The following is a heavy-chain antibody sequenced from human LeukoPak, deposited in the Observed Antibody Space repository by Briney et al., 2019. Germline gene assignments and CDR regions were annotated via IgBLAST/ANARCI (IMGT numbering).Heavy chain of an antibody. CDR3: ARVLQGSSWQYYFDY. CDR1: GYTFTSYY. CDR2: INPNSGGT. D-gene: IGHD6-13*01. J-gene: IGHJ4*02. Sequence: ASVKVSCKASGYTFTSYYMHWVRQAPGQGLEWMGWINPNSGGTNYAQKFQGRVTMTRDMSTSTVYMELSSLRSEDTAVYYCARVLQGSSWQYYFDYWGQGTLVTVSS. V-gene: IGHV1-46*01.